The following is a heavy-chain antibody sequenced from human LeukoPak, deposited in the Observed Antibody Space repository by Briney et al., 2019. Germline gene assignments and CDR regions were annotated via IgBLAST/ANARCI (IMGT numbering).Heavy chain of an antibody. D-gene: IGHD3-9*01. J-gene: IGHJ4*02. Sequence: GGSLRLSCATSGFTFTSYAMTWVRQAPGKGLEWVGRIKSKTDGGTTDYAAPVKGRFTISRDDSKNTLYLQMNSLKTEDTAVYYCTTDRYDIGGYWGQGTLVTVSS. V-gene: IGHV3-15*01. CDR3: TTDRYDIGGY. CDR2: IKSKTDGGTT. CDR1: GFTFTSYA.